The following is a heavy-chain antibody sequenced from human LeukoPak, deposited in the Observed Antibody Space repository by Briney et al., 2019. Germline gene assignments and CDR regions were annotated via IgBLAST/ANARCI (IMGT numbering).Heavy chain of an antibody. CDR1: GYTFSNYG. D-gene: IGHD1/OR15-1a*01. CDR2: ISAYNGNT. V-gene: IGHV1-18*01. CDR3: ARVVGKQDFDY. Sequence: GASVKVSCKTSGYTFSNYGISWVRQAPGQGLEWMGWISAYNGNTNYAQKLQGRVTMTTDTSTSTAYMELRSLRSDDTAVYYCARVVGKQDFDYWGQGTLVTVSS. J-gene: IGHJ4*02.